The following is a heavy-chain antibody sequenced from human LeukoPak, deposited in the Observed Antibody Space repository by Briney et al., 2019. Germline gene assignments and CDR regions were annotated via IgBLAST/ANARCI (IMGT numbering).Heavy chain of an antibody. V-gene: IGHV1-46*01. Sequence: GASVKVSCKVSGYTLTELSMHWVRQAPGQRLQCLEIINPNGGSTTYAQGFQGRVTMTSDTSTSTVFMEVSSLRSEDTAVYYCARGTRHTYTERRRGDSTGYYFDYWGQGTLVTVSS. CDR3: ARGTRHTYTERRRGDSTGYYFDY. CDR1: GYTLTELS. J-gene: IGHJ4*02. CDR2: INPNGGST. D-gene: IGHD3-22*01.